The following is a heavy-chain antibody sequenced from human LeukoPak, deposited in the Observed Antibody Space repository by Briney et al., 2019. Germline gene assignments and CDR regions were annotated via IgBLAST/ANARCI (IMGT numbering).Heavy chain of an antibody. CDR2: ISSSGSTI. D-gene: IGHD3-9*01. V-gene: IGHV3-48*03. Sequence: GGSLRLSCAASGFTFSSCEMNWVRQAPGKGLEWVSYISSSGSTIYYADSVKGRFTISRDNANSSLYLQMNSLRAEDTAVYYCARYVLRYFDWLPYFDYWGQGTLVTVSS. J-gene: IGHJ4*02. CDR1: GFTFSSCE. CDR3: ARYVLRYFDWLPYFDY.